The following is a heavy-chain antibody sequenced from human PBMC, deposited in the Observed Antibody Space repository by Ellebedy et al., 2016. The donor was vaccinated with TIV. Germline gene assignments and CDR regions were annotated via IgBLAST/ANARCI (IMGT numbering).Heavy chain of an antibody. Sequence: GESLKISCAASGFTFSSYGMHWVRQAPGKGLEWVAVIWYDGSNKYYADSVKGRFTISRDNTKNSLYLQMNSLRAEDTAVYYCARAAWQQLVRAWFDPWGQGTLVTVSS. CDR3: ARAAWQQLVRAWFDP. D-gene: IGHD6-13*01. CDR1: GFTFSSYG. V-gene: IGHV3-33*01. J-gene: IGHJ5*02. CDR2: IWYDGSNK.